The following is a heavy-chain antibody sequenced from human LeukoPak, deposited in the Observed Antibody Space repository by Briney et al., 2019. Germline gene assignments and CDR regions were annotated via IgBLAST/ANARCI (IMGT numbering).Heavy chain of an antibody. J-gene: IGHJ5*02. Sequence: SETLSLTCTVSGESISVGAFYWGWVRQSPGKGLEWIGSMFYSGSTHFNPSLESRITMSLDTSKNQFSLRLSLMTAADTAIYYCARQGSSPNWFDPWGQGTLVTVSS. CDR1: GESISVGAFY. V-gene: IGHV4-39*01. D-gene: IGHD1-26*01. CDR3: ARQGSSPNWFDP. CDR2: MFYSGST.